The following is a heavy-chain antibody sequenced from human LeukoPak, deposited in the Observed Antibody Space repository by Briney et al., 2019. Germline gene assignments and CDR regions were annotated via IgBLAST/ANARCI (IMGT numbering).Heavy chain of an antibody. CDR3: ARSAGYSSSWYQPDFGY. D-gene: IGHD6-13*01. Sequence: GGSLRLSCAASGFIFSNYGMSWVRQAPGKGLEWVSAIRGNAGTTYYTDSVKGRFTIFRNNSKNMLYLQMNSLRAEDTAVYYCARSAGYSSSWYQPDFGYWGQGTLVTVSS. J-gene: IGHJ4*02. CDR1: GFIFSNYG. CDR2: IRGNAGTT. V-gene: IGHV3-23*01.